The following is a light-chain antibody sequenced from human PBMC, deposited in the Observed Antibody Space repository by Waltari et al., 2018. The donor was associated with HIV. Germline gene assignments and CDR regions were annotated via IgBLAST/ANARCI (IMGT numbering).Light chain of an antibody. J-gene: IGLJ1*01. Sequence: QSVLTQPPSVSGAPGQRVIISCSGGSSNIENHALNRYQHLPGRTPTLLIYYDELLPSGVSERFYASKSGTSASLAISGLQSEDEGDYYCASWDDSLHGYVFGSGTKISV. CDR2: YDE. CDR3: ASWDDSLHGYV. V-gene: IGLV1-36*01. CDR1: SSNIENHA.